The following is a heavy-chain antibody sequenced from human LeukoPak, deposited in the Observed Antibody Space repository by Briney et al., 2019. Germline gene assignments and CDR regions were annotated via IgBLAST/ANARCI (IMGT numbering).Heavy chain of an antibody. CDR2: IYYSGST. CDR1: GGSISSGSYY. CDR3: ARQKGSITMVRGVMTFDY. D-gene: IGHD3-10*01. Sequence: SETLSLTCTVSGGSISSGSYYWSWIRQPPGKGLEWIGYIYYSGSTNYNPSLKSRVTILVDTSKNQFSLKLSSVTAADTAVYYCARQKGSITMVRGVMTFDYWGQGTLVTVSS. J-gene: IGHJ4*02. V-gene: IGHV4-61*01.